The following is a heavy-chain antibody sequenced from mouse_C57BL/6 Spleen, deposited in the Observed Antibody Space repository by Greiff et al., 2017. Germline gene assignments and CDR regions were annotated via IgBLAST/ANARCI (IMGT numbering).Heavy chain of an antibody. Sequence: EVQLVESEGGLVQPGSSMKLSCTASGFTFSDYYMAWVRQVPEKGLEWVANINYDGSSTYYLDSLKSRFIISRDNAKNILYLQMSSLKSEDTATYYCARVTYGRYFDYWGQGTTLTVSS. CDR3: ARVTYGRYFDY. CDR1: GFTFSDYY. J-gene: IGHJ2*01. CDR2: INYDGSST. D-gene: IGHD1-1*01. V-gene: IGHV5-16*01.